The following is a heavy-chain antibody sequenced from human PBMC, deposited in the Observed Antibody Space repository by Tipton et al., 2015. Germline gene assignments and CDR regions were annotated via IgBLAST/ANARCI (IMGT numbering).Heavy chain of an antibody. V-gene: IGHV3-21*01. CDR1: GFTFSSYT. CDR2: ISSSSSYI. CDR3: AREYSGSLGAFDI. Sequence: GSLRLSCAASGFTFSSYTMNWARQAPGKGLEWVSSISSSSSYIYYADSVKGRFTISRDNAKNSLYLQMNSLRAEDTAVYYCAREYSGSLGAFDIWGQGTMVTVSS. J-gene: IGHJ3*02. D-gene: IGHD1-26*01.